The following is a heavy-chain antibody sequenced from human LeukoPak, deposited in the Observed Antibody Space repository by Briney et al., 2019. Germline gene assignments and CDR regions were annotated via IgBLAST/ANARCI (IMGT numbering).Heavy chain of an antibody. V-gene: IGHV4-4*07. CDR3: ARDYYYYYYMDV. CDR2: IDTSGNT. J-gene: IGHJ6*03. Sequence: SETLSLTCTVSGGSISSYYWSWIRQPAGKGLEWIGRIDTSGNTNYKPSLKSRVTMSVDTSKNQFSLKLNSVTAADTAVYYCARDYYYYYYMDVWDKGTTVTVSS. CDR1: GGSISSYY.